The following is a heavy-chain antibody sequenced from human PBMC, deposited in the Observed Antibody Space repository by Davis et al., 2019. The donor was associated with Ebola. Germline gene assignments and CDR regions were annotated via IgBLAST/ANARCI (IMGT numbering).Heavy chain of an antibody. CDR2: INSGSST. CDR1: GFTFSSYG. CDR3: ANVDYGGNSGFDY. D-gene: IGHD4-23*01. J-gene: IGHJ4*02. V-gene: IGHV3-NL1*01. Sequence: GGSLRLSCAASGFTFSSYGMHWVRQAPGKGLEWVSVINSGSSTYYADSVKGRFTISRDNSKNTLYLQMNSLRAEDTAVYYCANVDYGGNSGFDYWGQGTLVTVSS.